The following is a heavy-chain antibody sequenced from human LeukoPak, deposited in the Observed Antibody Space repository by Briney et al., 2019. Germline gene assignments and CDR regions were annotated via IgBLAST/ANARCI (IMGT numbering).Heavy chain of an antibody. CDR2: INPNSGGT. V-gene: IGHV1-2*02. J-gene: IGHJ6*02. Sequence: ASVKVSCKASGYTFTGYYMHWVRQAPGQGLEWMGWINPNSGGTNYAQKFQGRVTMTRDTSISTAYMELSRLRSDDTAVYYCARVMRDYYYHGMDVWGQGTTVTVSS. CDR3: ARVMRDYYYHGMDV. CDR1: GYTFTGYY.